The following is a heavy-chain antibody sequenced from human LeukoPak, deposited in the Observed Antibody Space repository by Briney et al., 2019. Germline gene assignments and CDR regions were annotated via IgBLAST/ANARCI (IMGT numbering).Heavy chain of an antibody. D-gene: IGHD5-24*01. CDR1: GYTFTSYY. CDR3: ARGEEVATIPTLNWYFDL. CDR2: INPSGGST. J-gene: IGHJ2*01. Sequence: ASVKVSCKASGYTFTSYYMHWVRPAPGQGLEWMGIINPSGGSTSYAQKFQGRVTMTRDTSTSTVYMELSSLRSEDTAVYYCARGEEVATIPTLNWYFDLWGRGTLVTVSS. V-gene: IGHV1-46*01.